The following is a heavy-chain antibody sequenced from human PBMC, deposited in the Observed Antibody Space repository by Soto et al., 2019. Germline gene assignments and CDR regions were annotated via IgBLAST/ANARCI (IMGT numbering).Heavy chain of an antibody. CDR1: LFIVSDKY. CDR3: ATRMTTAPY. CDR2: IYSGGGT. V-gene: IGHV3-66*01. D-gene: IGHD4-17*01. J-gene: IGHJ4*02. Sequence: EVRLVQSGGGLVQPGGSLRLSCAASLFIVSDKYMSWVRQAPGKGLEWVSLIYSGGGTDYAESVKGRFTISRDNSKNTLYLQMNSLNAEDTGIYYCATRMTTAPYWGQGTLVTVSS.